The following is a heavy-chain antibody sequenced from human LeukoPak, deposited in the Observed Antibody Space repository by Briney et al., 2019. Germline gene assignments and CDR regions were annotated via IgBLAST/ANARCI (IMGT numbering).Heavy chain of an antibody. J-gene: IGHJ5*01. CDR3: ARRPIAAGNNWFDS. Sequence: SETLSLTCTVSGGSISSAAYYWGWVRQPPGKGLDWIGSIYYTGATYYSPSLQTRATLSFDTSKNQFSLKLTSVTAADTAVYFCARRPIAAGNNWFDSWGQGTLVTVSS. D-gene: IGHD6-13*01. CDR1: GGSISSAAYY. CDR2: IYYTGAT. V-gene: IGHV4-39*01.